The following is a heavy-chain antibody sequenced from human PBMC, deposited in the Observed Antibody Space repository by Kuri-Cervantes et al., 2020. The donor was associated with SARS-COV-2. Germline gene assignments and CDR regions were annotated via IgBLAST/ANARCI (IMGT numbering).Heavy chain of an antibody. V-gene: IGHV1-2*02. CDR3: TRNRRTGGYSYGFDL. Sequence: ASVKVSCKASGYTFTDYYMHWVRQAPGQGPEWMGWINPTGGTNSAQRFQGRVTMTRDTSTSTVHMELSRLRLDDTAVFYCTRNRRTGGYSYGFDLWGQGTLVTVSS. J-gene: IGHJ4*02. D-gene: IGHD5-18*01. CDR1: GYTFTDYY. CDR2: INPTGGT.